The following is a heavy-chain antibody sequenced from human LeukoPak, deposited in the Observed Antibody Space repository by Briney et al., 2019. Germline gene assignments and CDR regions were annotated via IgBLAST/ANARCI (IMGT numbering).Heavy chain of an antibody. D-gene: IGHD5-18*01. CDR1: GGSISSGVYY. CDR3: ASARGYSYGLEDY. CDR2: IYYSGST. J-gene: IGHJ4*02. V-gene: IGHV4-30-4*01. Sequence: SETLSLTCTVPGGSISSGVYYWSWIRQPPGKGLEWIGYIYYSGSTYYNPSLKSPVTISVDTSKNQFSLKLSSVTAADTAVYYCASARGYSYGLEDYWGQGTLVTVSS.